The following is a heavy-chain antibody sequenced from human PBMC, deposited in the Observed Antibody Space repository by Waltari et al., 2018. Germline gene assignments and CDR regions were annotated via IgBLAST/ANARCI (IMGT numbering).Heavy chain of an antibody. CDR1: GITFSNHH. Sequence: QVQLVDSGGDVVQPGRSLRLSCAASGITFSNHHLYWVRQAPSTVGDWVTLIWYDGSNENYAESVQGRFTISRDNSNDTLYLHMNSLRAEDTAVYFCARDYGDSIYYHFAMDVWGQGTTVTVSS. J-gene: IGHJ6*02. CDR2: IWYDGSNE. V-gene: IGHV3-33*01. D-gene: IGHD4-17*01. CDR3: ARDYGDSIYYHFAMDV.